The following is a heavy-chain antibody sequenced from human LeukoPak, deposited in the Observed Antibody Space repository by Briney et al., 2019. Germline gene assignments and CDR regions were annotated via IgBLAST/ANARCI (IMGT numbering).Heavy chain of an antibody. Sequence: GGSLRLSCAASGFTFEDYGMSWVRQAPGKGLEWVAYIGTGGDSIYYADSVRGRFTISRDNAKNSLSLQLNSLTVDDTAVYYCARDRGVSVAGTTYWYFDLWGRGTLVTVSS. CDR2: IGTGGDSI. J-gene: IGHJ2*01. CDR1: GFTFEDYG. CDR3: ARDRGVSVAGTTYWYFDL. V-gene: IGHV3-48*03. D-gene: IGHD3-10*01.